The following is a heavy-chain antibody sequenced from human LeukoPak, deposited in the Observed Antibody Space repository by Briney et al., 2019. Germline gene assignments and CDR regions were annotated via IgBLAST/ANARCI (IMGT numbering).Heavy chain of an antibody. V-gene: IGHV3-23*01. CDR1: GFTFRSDA. Sequence: GGSLRLSCAASGFTFRSDAKSWVRQAPGKGLEWVSGISGSGGTTYYADSVKGRFTISRDNSKNTLYLQMNSLRAEDTAVYYCAKHHCSSTSCYRVFDFWGQGTLVTVSS. D-gene: IGHD2-2*02. CDR2: ISGSGGTT. CDR3: AKHHCSSTSCYRVFDF. J-gene: IGHJ4*02.